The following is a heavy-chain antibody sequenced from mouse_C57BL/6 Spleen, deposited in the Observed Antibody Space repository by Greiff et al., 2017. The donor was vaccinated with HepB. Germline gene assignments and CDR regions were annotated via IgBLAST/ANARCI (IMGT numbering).Heavy chain of an antibody. J-gene: IGHJ3*01. Sequence: EVKLVESGGGLVKPGGSLKLSCAASGFTFSDYGMHWVRQAAEKGLEWVAYISSGSSTIYYADTVKGRFTLSRDNAKNTLFLQMTSLRSEDTAMYYCARPRNDGYPAWFAYWGQGTLVTVSA. CDR1: GFTFSDYG. V-gene: IGHV5-17*01. CDR2: ISSGSSTI. D-gene: IGHD2-3*01. CDR3: ARPRNDGYPAWFAY.